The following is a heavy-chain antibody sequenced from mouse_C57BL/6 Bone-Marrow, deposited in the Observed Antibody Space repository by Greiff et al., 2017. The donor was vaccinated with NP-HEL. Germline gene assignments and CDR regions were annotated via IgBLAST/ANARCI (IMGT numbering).Heavy chain of an antibody. CDR1: GFNIKDDY. CDR3: TFTPVVNY. J-gene: IGHJ2*01. D-gene: IGHD1-1*01. CDR2: IDPENGDT. Sequence: VQLQQSGAELVRPGASVKLSCTASGFNIKDDYMHWVKQRPEQGLEWIGWIDPENGDTEYASKFQGKATITADTSSNTAYLQLSSLTSQDTAVYYCTFTPVVNYWCQGTTLTVSS. V-gene: IGHV14-4*01.